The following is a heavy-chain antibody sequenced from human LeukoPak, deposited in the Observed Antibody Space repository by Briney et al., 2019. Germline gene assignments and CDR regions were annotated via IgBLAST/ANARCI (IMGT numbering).Heavy chain of an antibody. D-gene: IGHD2-15*01. CDR3: AREGVYCSGGSCYSSAFDY. Sequence: ASVKVSCKASGYTFTGYYMHWVRQAPGQGLEWMGWINPNSGGTNYAQKFQGRVTMTRDTSISTAYMELSSLRSEDTAVYYCAREGVYCSGGSCYSSAFDYWGQGTLVTVSS. J-gene: IGHJ4*02. CDR2: INPNSGGT. CDR1: GYTFTGYY. V-gene: IGHV1-2*02.